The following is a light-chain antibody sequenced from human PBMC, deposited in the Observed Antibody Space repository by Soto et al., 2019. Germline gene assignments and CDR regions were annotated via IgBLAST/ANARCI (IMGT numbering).Light chain of an antibody. J-gene: IGKJ1*01. CDR3: QQYHIYWT. CDR1: QSISRW. CDR2: DAS. V-gene: IGKV1-5*01. Sequence: DIQMAQSPSTLSASVGDRVTITCRASQSISRWLAWYQQKPGKAPKLLIYDASSLKSGVPSRISGSGSGTEFTLSINSLQPDDFATYYCQQYHIYWTFGQGTKVDIK.